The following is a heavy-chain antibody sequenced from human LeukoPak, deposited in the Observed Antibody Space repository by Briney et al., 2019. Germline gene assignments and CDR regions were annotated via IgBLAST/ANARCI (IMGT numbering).Heavy chain of an antibody. D-gene: IGHD6-13*01. Sequence: GGSLRLSCAASGFTFSSYGMHWVRQAPGKGLEWVAFIRYDGSNKYYADSVKGRFTISRDNSKNTLYLQMNSLRAEDTAVYYCAKDEEEAAAGSAFDYWGQGTLVTVSS. CDR2: IRYDGSNK. CDR1: GFTFSSYG. V-gene: IGHV3-30*02. CDR3: AKDEEEAAAGSAFDY. J-gene: IGHJ4*02.